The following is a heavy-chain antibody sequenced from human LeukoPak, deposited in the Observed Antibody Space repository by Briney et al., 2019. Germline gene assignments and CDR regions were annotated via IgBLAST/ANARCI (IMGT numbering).Heavy chain of an antibody. CDR1: GDSIGRGSYY. V-gene: IGHV4-61*02. J-gene: IGHJ4*02. D-gene: IGHD3-22*01. CDR2: IFNTEST. CDR3: ARSALDNTRFYYVPFDY. Sequence: SQTLSLTCAVSGDSIGRGSYYWGWIRQPAGKAPEWIGRIFNTESTSYNPSLKSRVTISVDTSKNQFSLQLASVTAADTAVYYCARSALDNTRFYYVPFDYWGLGALVTVSS.